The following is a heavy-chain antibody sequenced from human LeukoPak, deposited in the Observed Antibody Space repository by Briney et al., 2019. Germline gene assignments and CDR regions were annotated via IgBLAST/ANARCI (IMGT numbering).Heavy chain of an antibody. CDR1: GFTFSSYA. CDR3: AKDHIQGLEYFDWAIDY. J-gene: IGHJ4*02. Sequence: GGSLRLSCTVSGFTFSSYAMNWVRQAPGKGLEWVLAISGRGGSTYYADSVKGRFTISRGNSRNTLYLQMNSLRAEDTAVYYCAKDHIQGLEYFDWAIDYWGQGTLVTVSS. D-gene: IGHD3-9*01. CDR2: ISGRGGST. V-gene: IGHV3-23*01.